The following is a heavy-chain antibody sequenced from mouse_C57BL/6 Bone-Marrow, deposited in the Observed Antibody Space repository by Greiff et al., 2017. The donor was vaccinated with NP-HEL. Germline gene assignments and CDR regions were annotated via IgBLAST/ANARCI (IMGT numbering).Heavy chain of an antibody. V-gene: IGHV1-82*01. J-gene: IGHJ3*01. CDR3: ARSLVSPFAY. CDR1: GYAFSSSW. Sequence: VKLMESGPELVKPGASVKISCKASGYAFSSSWMNWVKQRPGKGLEWIGRIYPGDGDTNYNGKFKGKATLTADKSSSTAYMQLSSLTSEDSAVYFCARSLVSPFAYWGQGTLVTVSA. CDR2: IYPGDGDT. D-gene: IGHD1-1*02.